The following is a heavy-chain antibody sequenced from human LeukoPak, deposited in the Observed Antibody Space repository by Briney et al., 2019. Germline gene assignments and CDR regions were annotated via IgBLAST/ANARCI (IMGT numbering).Heavy chain of an antibody. Sequence: GGSLRLSCAASGFTFSSYGMHWVRQAPGKGLEWVAVIWYDGSNKYYADSVKGRFTISRDNSKNTLYLQMNSLRAEDTAVYYCARALWSGPVYYGMDVWGQGTTVTVSS. CDR3: ARALWSGPVYYGMDV. V-gene: IGHV3-33*01. D-gene: IGHD3-10*01. J-gene: IGHJ6*02. CDR1: GFTFSSYG. CDR2: IWYDGSNK.